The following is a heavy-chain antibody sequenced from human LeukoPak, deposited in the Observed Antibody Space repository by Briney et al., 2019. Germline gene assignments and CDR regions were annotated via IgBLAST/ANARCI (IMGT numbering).Heavy chain of an antibody. CDR1: GFTFSSYA. D-gene: IGHD1-26*01. J-gene: IGHJ4*02. CDR3: ARLYPSIVGATDPEFDY. V-gene: IGHV3-23*01. Sequence: GGSLRLSCAASGFTFSSYAMSWVRQAPGKGLEWVSAISGSGGSTYYADSVKGRFTISRDNSKNTLYLQMNSLRAEDTAVYYCARLYPSIVGATDPEFDYWGQGTLVTVSS. CDR2: ISGSGGST.